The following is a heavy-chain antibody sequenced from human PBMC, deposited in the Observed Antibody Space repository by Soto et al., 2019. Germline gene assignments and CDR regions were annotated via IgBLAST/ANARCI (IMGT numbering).Heavy chain of an antibody. Sequence: QVQLVQSGAEVKKPGASVKVSYKASGYTFTSYYMHWVRQAPGQGLEWMGIINPSGGSTSYAQKFPSSGTMISNTNKNIDHMKFSSMGSDDNAVYCRANVGGTTNLIYWGQGTLVTVSS. D-gene: IGHD2-2*01. CDR1: GYTFTSYY. J-gene: IGHJ4*02. CDR3: ANVGGTTNLIY. CDR2: INPSGGST. V-gene: IGHV1-46*03.